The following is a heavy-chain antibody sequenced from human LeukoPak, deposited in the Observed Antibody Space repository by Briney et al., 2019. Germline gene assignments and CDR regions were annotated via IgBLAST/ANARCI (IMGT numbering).Heavy chain of an antibody. V-gene: IGHV3-64D*06. CDR3: VSSSGWYGR. D-gene: IGHD6-19*01. J-gene: IGHJ5*02. CDR2: ISSNGGST. Sequence: GGSLRLSCSASGFTFSSYAMHWVRQAPGEGLEYVSAISSNGGSTYYADSVKGRFTISRDNSKNTLYLQMSSLKTEDTAVYYCVSSSGWYGRLGQGTLVTVSS. CDR1: GFTFSSYA.